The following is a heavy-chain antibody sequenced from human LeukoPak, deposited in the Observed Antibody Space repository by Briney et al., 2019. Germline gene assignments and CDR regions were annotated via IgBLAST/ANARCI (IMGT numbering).Heavy chain of an antibody. J-gene: IGHJ2*01. CDR3: ARTAYGDFWYFDL. CDR1: VGSISSDY. Sequence: PLETLSLTCTLSVGSISSDYWSSIWEPPGEGVEWSWYIYYSGSTNYNPSLKSRVTISVDTSKKQSSLKLTSVTAADTAIYYCARTAYGDFWYFDLWGRGTLVTASS. CDR2: IYYSGST. D-gene: IGHD4-17*01. V-gene: IGHV4-59*08.